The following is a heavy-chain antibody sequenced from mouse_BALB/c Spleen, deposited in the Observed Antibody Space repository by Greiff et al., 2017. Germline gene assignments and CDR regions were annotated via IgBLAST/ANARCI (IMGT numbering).Heavy chain of an antibody. V-gene: IGHV5-17*02. Sequence: EVKVEESGGGLVQPGGSRKLSCAASGFTFSSFGMHWVRQAPEKGLEWVAYISSGSSTIYYADTVKGRFTISRDNPKNTLFLQMTSLRSEDTAMYYCARNYYDYDETWFAYWGQGTLVTVSA. CDR2: ISSGSSTI. CDR1: GFTFSSFG. D-gene: IGHD2-4*01. CDR3: ARNYYDYDETWFAY. J-gene: IGHJ3*01.